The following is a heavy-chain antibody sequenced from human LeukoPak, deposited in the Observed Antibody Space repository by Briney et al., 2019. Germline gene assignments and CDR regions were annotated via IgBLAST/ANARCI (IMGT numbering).Heavy chain of an antibody. V-gene: IGHV4-39*07. CDR1: GGSISSSSYY. J-gene: IGHJ2*01. CDR2: IYYSGST. D-gene: IGHD3-10*01. Sequence: SETLSLTCTVSGGSISSSSYYWGWIRQPPGKGLEWIGSIYYSGSTYYNSSLKSRVTISVDTSKNQFSLKLSSVTAADTAVYYCARDRRDSPITMVRGVTWYFDLWGRGTLVTVSS. CDR3: ARDRRDSPITMVRGVTWYFDL.